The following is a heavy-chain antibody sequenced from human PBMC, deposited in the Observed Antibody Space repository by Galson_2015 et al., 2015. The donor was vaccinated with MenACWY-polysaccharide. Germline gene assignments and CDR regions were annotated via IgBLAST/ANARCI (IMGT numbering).Heavy chain of an antibody. D-gene: IGHD1-7*01. CDR3: ARGGNNWNYRSYFDY. J-gene: IGHJ4*02. Sequence: SLRLSCAASGFTFSSYGMHWVRQAPGKGLEWVAVVWSDGSDKYYADSVKSRFTISRDNSKNTLHLQTNSLRAEDTAVYYCARGGNNWNYRSYFDYWGQGTLVTVSS. V-gene: IGHV3-33*01. CDR2: VWSDGSDK. CDR1: GFTFSSYG.